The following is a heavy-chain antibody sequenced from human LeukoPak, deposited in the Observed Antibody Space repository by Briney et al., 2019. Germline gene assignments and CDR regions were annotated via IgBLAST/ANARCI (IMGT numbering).Heavy chain of an antibody. CDR2: IYYSGST. V-gene: IGHV4-59*08. CDR3: ARHIRRIAARPSWFDP. Sequence: PSETLSLTCTVSGGSISSYYWSWIRQPPGKGLEWIGYIYYSGSTNYNPSLKSRVTISVDTSKNQFSLKLSSVTAADTAVYYCARHIRRIAARPSWFDPWGQGTLVTVSS. J-gene: IGHJ5*02. D-gene: IGHD6-6*01. CDR1: GGSISSYY.